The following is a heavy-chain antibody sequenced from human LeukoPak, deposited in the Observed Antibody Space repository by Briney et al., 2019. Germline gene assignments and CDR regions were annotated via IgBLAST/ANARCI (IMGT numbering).Heavy chain of an antibody. Sequence: ASVKVSCKASGYTFTSYDINWVRQAPGQGLEWMGIINPSGGSTSYAQKFQGRVSMTRDTSTSTVYMELSSLRSEDTAVYYCARGDWYYFDYWGQGTLVTVSS. CDR1: GYTFTSYD. J-gene: IGHJ4*02. CDR2: INPSGGST. CDR3: ARGDWYYFDY. D-gene: IGHD3-9*01. V-gene: IGHV1-46*01.